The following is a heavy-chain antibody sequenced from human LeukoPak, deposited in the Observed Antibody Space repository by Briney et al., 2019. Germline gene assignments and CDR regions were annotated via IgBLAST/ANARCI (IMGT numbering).Heavy chain of an antibody. CDR1: GFTFSSYV. CDR3: ARDWGVGDPNAFDI. CDR2: ISGSGGGT. V-gene: IGHV3-23*01. Sequence: GGSLRLSCAASGFTFSSYVMSWVRQAPGKGLEWVSAISGSGGGTYYADSVKGRFTISRDNAKNSLYLQMNSLRAEDTAVYYCARDWGVGDPNAFDIWGQGTMVTVSS. D-gene: IGHD2-21*02. J-gene: IGHJ3*02.